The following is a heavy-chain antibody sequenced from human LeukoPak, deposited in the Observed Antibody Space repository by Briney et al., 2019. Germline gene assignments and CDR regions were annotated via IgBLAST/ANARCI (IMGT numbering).Heavy chain of an antibody. CDR1: GFTFSICA. J-gene: IGHJ4*02. Sequence: GGSLRLSCAASGFTFSICAMSWVRQAPGKGLEWVPAVSGSGGGTYYADSVKGQFTISRDNSKDTVYLQMNSLSAEDTAVYYCAKTTTGYSSGRYPGWPVDYWGQGTLVTVSS. CDR2: VSGSGGGT. CDR3: AKTTTGYSSGRYPGWPVDY. V-gene: IGHV3-23*01. D-gene: IGHD6-19*01.